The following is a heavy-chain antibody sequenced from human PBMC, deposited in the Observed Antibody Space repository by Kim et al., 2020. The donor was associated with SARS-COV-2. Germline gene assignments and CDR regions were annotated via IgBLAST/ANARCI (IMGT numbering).Heavy chain of an antibody. D-gene: IGHD6-13*01. V-gene: IGHV3-23*01. CDR1: GFTFSSNA. CDR2: TSGSGCST. CDR3: AKDLKVERRAAGSFDY. J-gene: IGHJ4*02. Sequence: GGSLRLSCAAFGFTFSSNAMSWVRQAPGKGLEWVSATSGSGCSTYYADTVKGRFTISRDNAKNTLYLQMNSLRAEDTAVYYCAKDLKVERRAAGSFDYWGQGTLVTVSS.